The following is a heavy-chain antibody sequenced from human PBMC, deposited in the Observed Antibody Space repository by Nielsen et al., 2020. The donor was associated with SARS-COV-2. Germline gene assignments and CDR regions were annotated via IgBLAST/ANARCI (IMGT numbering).Heavy chain of an antibody. CDR1: GFTFSSYW. V-gene: IGHV3-7*01. J-gene: IGHJ3*02. Sequence: GGSLRLSCAASGFTFSSYWMSWVRQAPGKGLEWVANIKQDGSEKYYVDSVKGRFTISRDNAKNSLYLQMNSLRAEDTAVYYCARILMRYDILTGYSADAFDIWGQGTMVTVSS. D-gene: IGHD3-9*01. CDR3: ARILMRYDILTGYSADAFDI. CDR2: IKQDGSEK.